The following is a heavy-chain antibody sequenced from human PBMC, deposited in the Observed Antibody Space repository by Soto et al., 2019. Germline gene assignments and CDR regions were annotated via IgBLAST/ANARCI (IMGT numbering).Heavy chain of an antibody. D-gene: IGHD2-15*01. Sequence: EVPLVESGGGLVQPGGSLRLSCAASGFSVTYTYMSWVRQAPGKGLEWVSVIYRGGRTFYADSVKGRFTISRDESKNTHYLQMHRLRAEDSAVYFCARSDCSSGSCPNWFDPWGQGTLVIVSS. CDR1: GFSVTYTY. J-gene: IGHJ5*02. CDR2: IYRGGRT. CDR3: ARSDCSSGSCPNWFDP. V-gene: IGHV3-66*01.